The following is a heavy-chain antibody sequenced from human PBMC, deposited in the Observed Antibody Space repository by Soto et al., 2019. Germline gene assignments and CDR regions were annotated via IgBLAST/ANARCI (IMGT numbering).Heavy chain of an antibody. CDR2: ASNTATT. CDR3: ASTAHSSGWYSGGFDY. D-gene: IGHD6-19*01. V-gene: IGHV4-59*02. J-gene: IGHJ4*02. Sequence: PSETLSLTCTVSGASVINHYWAWIRQSPGRGLEPIGYASNTATTTYNPSLKTRVTISVDTSKNQFSLKLSSVTAADTAVYYCASTAHSSGWYSGGFDYWGQGTLVTVSS. CDR1: GASVINHY.